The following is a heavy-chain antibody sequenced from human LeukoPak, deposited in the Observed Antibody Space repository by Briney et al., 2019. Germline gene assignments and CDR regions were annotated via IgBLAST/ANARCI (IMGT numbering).Heavy chain of an antibody. J-gene: IGHJ4*02. D-gene: IGHD3-22*01. CDR3: ARGKYYYDSSEPHGAYYFDY. Sequence: AASVKVSCKASGGTFSSYAISWVRQAPGQGLEWMGGIIPIFGTANYAQKFQGRVTITADESTSTAYMELSSLRSEDTAVYYCARGKYYYDSSEPHGAYYFDYWGQGTLVTVSS. V-gene: IGHV1-69*01. CDR2: IIPIFGTA. CDR1: GGTFSSYA.